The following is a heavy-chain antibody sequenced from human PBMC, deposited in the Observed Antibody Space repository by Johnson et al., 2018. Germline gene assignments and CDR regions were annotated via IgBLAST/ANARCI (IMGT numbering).Heavy chain of an antibody. CDR3: ARHWNNDAFDI. D-gene: IGHD1/OR15-1a*01. Sequence: QLVESGGGLVQPGGSLXLSCAAAGFTFSSYAMSWVRQAPGKGLEWVSAISGSGGCTYYADSVKGRFTLSRDNPKNTLYLQRNSLRAEDTAVYYCARHWNNDAFDIWGQGTMVTVSS. CDR2: ISGSGGCT. J-gene: IGHJ3*02. V-gene: IGHV3-23*04. CDR1: GFTFSSYA.